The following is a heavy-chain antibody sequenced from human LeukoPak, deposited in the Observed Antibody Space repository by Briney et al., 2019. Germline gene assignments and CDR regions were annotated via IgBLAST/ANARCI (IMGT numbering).Heavy chain of an antibody. Sequence: SETLSLTCTVSGASMTTYYWTWIRQPPGKGLEWIGYVYYSGSTNYNPSLKSRVTISLDTSKNQFSLKLTPVTAADTAVYYCARGLRWNDYWGQGTLVTVSS. J-gene: IGHJ4*02. V-gene: IGHV4-59*01. CDR3: ARGLRWNDY. CDR2: VYYSGST. D-gene: IGHD4-23*01. CDR1: GASMTTYY.